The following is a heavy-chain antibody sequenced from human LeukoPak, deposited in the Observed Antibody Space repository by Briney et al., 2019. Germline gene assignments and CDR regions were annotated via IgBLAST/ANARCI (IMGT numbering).Heavy chain of an antibody. CDR2: ISGSGGST. J-gene: IGHJ4*02. CDR3: AKEGGPWNPQLKYYFDY. V-gene: IGHV3-23*01. Sequence: GGSLRLSCAASGFTFSSYAMSWVRQAPGKGLEWVSAISGSGGSTYYADSVKGWFTISRDNSKNTLYLQMNSLRAEDTAVYYCAKEGGPWNPQLKYYFDYWGQGTLVTVSS. D-gene: IGHD2-2*01. CDR1: GFTFSSYA.